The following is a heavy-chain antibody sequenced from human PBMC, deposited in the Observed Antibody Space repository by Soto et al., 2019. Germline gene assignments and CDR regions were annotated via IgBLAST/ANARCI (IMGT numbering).Heavy chain of an antibody. D-gene: IGHD4-4*01. Sequence: ASVKVSCKASGYTFTGYYMHWVRQAPGQGLEWMGWINPNSGGTNYAQKFQGRVTMTRDTSISTAYMELSRLRSDDTAVYCCARDVIAPPNYFDPWGQGTLVTVSS. CDR3: ARDVIAPPNYFDP. V-gene: IGHV1-2*02. CDR2: INPNSGGT. CDR1: GYTFTGYY. J-gene: IGHJ5*02.